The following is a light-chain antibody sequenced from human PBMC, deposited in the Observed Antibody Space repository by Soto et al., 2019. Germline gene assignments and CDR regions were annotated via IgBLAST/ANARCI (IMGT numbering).Light chain of an antibody. Sequence: EVVLTQSPATLSLSPGERASLSCRASQSVSTNLAWYQQKPGQAPSLLIYGASTRATGIPARFSGSGSATEFTLTISSLQSEDFAVYYCQQYNDWPPWTFGQETKVEIK. CDR1: QSVSTN. J-gene: IGKJ1*01. CDR2: GAS. CDR3: QQYNDWPPWT. V-gene: IGKV3D-15*01.